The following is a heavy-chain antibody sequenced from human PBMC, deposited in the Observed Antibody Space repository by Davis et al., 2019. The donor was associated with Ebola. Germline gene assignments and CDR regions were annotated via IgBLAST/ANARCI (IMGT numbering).Heavy chain of an antibody. CDR3: ARRALGAPAYFDY. J-gene: IGHJ4*02. CDR1: GYGFADYW. D-gene: IGHD2-2*01. V-gene: IGHV5-10-1*01. Sequence: KVSCKGSGYGFADYWIAWVRQTPGKGLEWMGRIDPADSYTNYSPSLYGHVTISADKSITTAYLQWSSLKASDTAIYYCARRALGAPAYFDYWGQGTLVTVSS. CDR2: IDPADSYT.